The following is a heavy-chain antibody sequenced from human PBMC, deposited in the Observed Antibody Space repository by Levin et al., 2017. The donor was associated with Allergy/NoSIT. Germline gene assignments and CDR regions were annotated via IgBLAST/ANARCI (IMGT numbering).Heavy chain of an antibody. CDR1: GYSFTNYW. CDR2: IYPDDSDT. CDR3: ARQGTTVTYFPY. D-gene: IGHD4-17*01. V-gene: IGHV5-51*01. J-gene: IGHJ4*02. Sequence: LGESLKISCKGSGYSFTNYWIGWVRQMPGKGLEWLGIIYPDDSDTRYSPSFQGQVTISTDKSISTAYLQLSSLKASDTAMYYCARQGTTVTYFPYWGQGTPVTVSS.